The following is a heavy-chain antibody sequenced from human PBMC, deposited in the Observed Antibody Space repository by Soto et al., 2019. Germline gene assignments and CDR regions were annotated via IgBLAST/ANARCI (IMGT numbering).Heavy chain of an antibody. CDR1: GFSLSTSGVG. V-gene: IGHV2-5*02. J-gene: IGHJ1*01. Sequence: SGHTLIHPTQTLTLPCTFSGFSLSTSGVGVGWIRQPPGKSLDWLALIYWDDDKRYSPSLKSRLTITKDTSKNQVVLTMTNMDSLHTDQYYCAHLLLIDYDYVWASYRSARFLHQWGQGT. CDR3: AHLLLIDYDYVWASYRSARFLHQ. CDR2: IYWDDDK. D-gene: IGHD3-16*02.